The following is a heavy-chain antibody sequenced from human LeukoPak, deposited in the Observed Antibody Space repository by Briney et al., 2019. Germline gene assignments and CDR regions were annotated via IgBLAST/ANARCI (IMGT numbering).Heavy chain of an antibody. CDR3: ARGTAYYDFWSGYGNWFDP. V-gene: IGHV4-34*01. J-gene: IGHJ5*02. D-gene: IGHD3-3*01. Sequence: SETLSLTCAVYAGSFSGYYWSWIRQPPGKGLEWIGEINHSGSTNYNPSLKSRVTISVDTSKNQFSLKLSSVTAADTAVYYCARGTAYYDFWSGYGNWFDPWGQGTLVTVSS. CDR2: INHSGST. CDR1: AGSFSGYY.